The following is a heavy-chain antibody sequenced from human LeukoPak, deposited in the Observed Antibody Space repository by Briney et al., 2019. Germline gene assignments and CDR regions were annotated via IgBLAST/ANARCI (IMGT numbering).Heavy chain of an antibody. J-gene: IGHJ4*02. CDR2: FDPEDGET. CDR1: GYTLTELS. Sequence: ASVKVSCKVSGYTLTELSMHWVRQAPGKGLEWMGGFDPEDGETIYAHKFQGRVTMTEDTSTDTAYMELSSLRSEDTAVYYCATGAPLYSSGWYDLDYWGQGTLVTVSS. D-gene: IGHD6-19*01. CDR3: ATGAPLYSSGWYDLDY. V-gene: IGHV1-24*01.